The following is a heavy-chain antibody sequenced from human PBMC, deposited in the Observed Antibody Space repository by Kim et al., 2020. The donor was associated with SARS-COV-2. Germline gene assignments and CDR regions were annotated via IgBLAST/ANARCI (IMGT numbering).Heavy chain of an antibody. V-gene: IGHV3-33*01. Sequence: GGSLRLSCAASGFTFSNYGMHWVRQAPGKGLEWVAVIWYDGSNKFYADSVKGRFTISRDNPKNTLWLEMSSLRAEDTALYYCTRDISSYYFDCWGQGTLVTVSS. CDR3: TRDISSYYFDC. D-gene: IGHD6-6*01. CDR1: GFTFSNYG. CDR2: IWYDGSNK. J-gene: IGHJ4*02.